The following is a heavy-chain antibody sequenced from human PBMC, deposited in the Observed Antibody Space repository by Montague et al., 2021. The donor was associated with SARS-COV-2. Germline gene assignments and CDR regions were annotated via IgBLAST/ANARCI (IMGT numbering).Heavy chain of an antibody. Sequence: PALVKPTQTLTLTCTFSGFSLSTSGVGVGWIRQPPGKALEWLALIYWDDGKRYSPSLKSRLTITKDTSKNQVVLTMTNMDPVDTATYYCAHRRPGSGSYYFDYWGRGTLVTVSS. J-gene: IGHJ4*02. V-gene: IGHV2-5*02. D-gene: IGHD3-10*01. CDR2: IYWDDGK. CDR3: AHRRPGSGSYYFDY. CDR1: GFSLSTSGVG.